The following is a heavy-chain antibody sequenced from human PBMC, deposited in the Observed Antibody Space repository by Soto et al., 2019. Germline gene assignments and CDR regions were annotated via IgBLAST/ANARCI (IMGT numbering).Heavy chain of an antibody. J-gene: IGHJ4*02. CDR2: IYNSGTT. CDR1: DCSITRGCYY. Sequence: PSETMSLTCTFSDCSITRGCYYWSWIRQHPGKGLEWIGYIYNSGTTYYNPSLKSRVTISVDTSKNQFSLKLTSVTAADTAVYYCARDPAPRGQGTLVTVSS. CDR3: ARDPAP. V-gene: IGHV4-31*03.